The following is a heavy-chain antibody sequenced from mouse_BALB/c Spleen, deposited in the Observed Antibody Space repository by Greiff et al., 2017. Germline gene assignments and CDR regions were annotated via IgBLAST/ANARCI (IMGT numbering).Heavy chain of an antibody. CDR1: GFTFSSYS. J-gene: IGHJ1*01. V-gene: IGHV5-6-4*01. D-gene: IGHD1-1*01. Sequence: EVMLLESGGGLVKPGGSLKLSCAASGFTFSSYSMSWVRQTPEQGLEWVATISSGGSYTYYPDSVKGRFTISRDNAKNTLYLQMSSLKSEDTAMYYCTRDYGSSYVERYWYFDVWGAGTTVTVSS. CDR2: ISSGGSYT. CDR3: TRDYGSSYVERYWYFDV.